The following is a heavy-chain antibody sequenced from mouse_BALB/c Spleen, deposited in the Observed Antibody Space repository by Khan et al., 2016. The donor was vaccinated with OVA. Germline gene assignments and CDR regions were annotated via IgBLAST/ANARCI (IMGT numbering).Heavy chain of an antibody. D-gene: IGHD1-1*01. CDR3: ARSVNITTVVATDFDY. Sequence: EVQLQESGPGLVKPSQSLSLTCTVTGYSITSDYAWNWIRQFPGHKLEWMGYISYSGRTSYNPSLKCRISLTRDTSKNQIFLQLNSVTTEDTATYNCARSVNITTVVATDFDYWGQGTTLTVSS. V-gene: IGHV3-2*02. CDR1: GYSITSDYA. CDR2: ISYSGRT. J-gene: IGHJ2*01.